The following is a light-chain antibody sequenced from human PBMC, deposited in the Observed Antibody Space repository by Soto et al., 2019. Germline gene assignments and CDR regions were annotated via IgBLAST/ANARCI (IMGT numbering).Light chain of an antibody. Sequence: QSALTQPASVSGSPGQSITISCTGSSSDVGAYNFVSWYQHHPGRAPKLILYEVTTRPSGVSSRFSGSKSGNTASLTISGLQADDEATYYCSSYTSNNTTYVFGVGTKVTV. J-gene: IGLJ1*01. CDR2: EVT. CDR3: SSYTSNNTTYV. V-gene: IGLV2-14*01. CDR1: SSDVGAYNF.